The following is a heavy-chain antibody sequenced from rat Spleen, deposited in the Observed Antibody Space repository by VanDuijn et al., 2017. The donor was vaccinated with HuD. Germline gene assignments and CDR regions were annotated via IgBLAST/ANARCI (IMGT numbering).Heavy chain of an antibody. V-gene: IGHV5-7*01. CDR2: ISYDGSST. CDR1: GFTFSDYN. J-gene: IGHJ2*01. CDR3: ARHKGRVWDY. Sequence: EVQLVESGGGLVQPGRSLKLSCAASGFTFSDYNMAWVRQAPKKGLEWVATISYDGSSTYYRDSVKGRFTISRDNAKNTQYLQMDSLRSEDTATYYCARHKGRVWDYWGQGVMVTVSS. D-gene: IGHD1-11*01.